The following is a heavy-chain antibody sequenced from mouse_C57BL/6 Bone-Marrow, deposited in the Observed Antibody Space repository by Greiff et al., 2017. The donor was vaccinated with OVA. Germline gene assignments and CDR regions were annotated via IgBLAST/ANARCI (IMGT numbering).Heavy chain of an antibody. V-gene: IGHV14-2*01. CDR3: ATRHVYFDY. J-gene: IGHJ2*01. Sequence: EVKLMESGAELVKPGASVKLSCTASGFNIKDYYMHWVKQRTEQGLEWIGRIDPEDGETKYAPKFQGNATITADTSSNTAYLHLSSLTSEDTAVYYCATRHVYFDYWGQGTTLTVSS. CDR2: IDPEDGET. CDR1: GFNIKDYY.